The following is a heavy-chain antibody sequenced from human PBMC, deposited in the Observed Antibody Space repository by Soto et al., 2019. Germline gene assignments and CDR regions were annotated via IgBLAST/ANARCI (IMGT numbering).Heavy chain of an antibody. CDR2: IIPIIGTA. J-gene: IGHJ3*02. CDR1: GGTFSSYA. D-gene: IGHD3-16*02. CDR3: ARGRLDYVWWSYRIDAFDI. V-gene: IGHV1-69*01. Sequence: QVQLVQSGAEVKKPGSSVKVSCKASGGTFSSYAISWVRQAPGQGLEWMGGIIPIIGTANYAQKLQGRVTITADESTSTAYMELCSMRSEGTAVYYCARGRLDYVWWSYRIDAFDIWGQGTMVTVSS.